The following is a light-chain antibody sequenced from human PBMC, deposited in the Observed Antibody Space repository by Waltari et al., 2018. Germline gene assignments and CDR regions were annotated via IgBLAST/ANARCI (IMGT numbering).Light chain of an antibody. CDR2: LGS. J-gene: IGKJ5*01. CDR3: MQGLQTPT. V-gene: IGKV2-28*01. Sequence: DIVMTQSPLSLAVTPGAPASISCRPSQSLLQSNGYKYLEWYLQKPWQSPQLLIYLGSNRASGVPDRFSGSGSGTDFTLKISRVEAEDVGIYFCMQGLQTPTFGQGTRLEIK. CDR1: QSLLQSNGYKY.